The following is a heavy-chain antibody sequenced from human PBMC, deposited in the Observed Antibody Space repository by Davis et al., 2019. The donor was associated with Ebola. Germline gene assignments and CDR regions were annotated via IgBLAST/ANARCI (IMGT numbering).Heavy chain of an antibody. J-gene: IGHJ4*02. CDR3: VIGVY. CDR1: GLTFSRYG. Sequence: PGGSLRLSCVVSGLTFSRYGMHWVRQAPGKGLEWVAFIRYDGSNKYYADSVKGRFTISRDNSKNTLYLQMSSLRAEDTAVYYCVIGVYWGQGTLVTVSS. CDR2: IRYDGSNK. V-gene: IGHV3-30*02.